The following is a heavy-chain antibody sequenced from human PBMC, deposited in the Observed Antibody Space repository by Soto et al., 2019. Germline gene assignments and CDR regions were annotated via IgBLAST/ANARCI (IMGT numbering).Heavy chain of an antibody. Sequence: QGQLGQSGAEVKKPGSSVKVSCKASGGTFSSYAISWGRPVPGQGLEWMGGIIPIFGTANYAQKFQGRFTINAYESTSTAYMALSSLRSEDTAVYYCARDWASGSHIGYWGQGTLVTVSS. CDR1: GGTFSSYA. J-gene: IGHJ4*02. V-gene: IGHV1-69*01. D-gene: IGHD3-22*01. CDR3: ARDWASGSHIGY. CDR2: IIPIFGTA.